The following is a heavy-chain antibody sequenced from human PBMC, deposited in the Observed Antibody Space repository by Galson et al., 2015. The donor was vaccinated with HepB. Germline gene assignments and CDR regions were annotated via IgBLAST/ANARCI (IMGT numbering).Heavy chain of an antibody. Sequence: SVKVFCKAAGYTFSSYGITWVRQAPGQGLQWMGRISAHNGNTNYAQELQGRVTMTTDTSTSTAYMELRSLRSDDTAVYYCARAVAAGDYYYGMDVWGQGTTVTVSS. CDR1: GYTFSSYG. CDR3: ARAVAAGDYYYGMDV. CDR2: ISAHNGNT. J-gene: IGHJ6*02. V-gene: IGHV1-18*04. D-gene: IGHD6-13*01.